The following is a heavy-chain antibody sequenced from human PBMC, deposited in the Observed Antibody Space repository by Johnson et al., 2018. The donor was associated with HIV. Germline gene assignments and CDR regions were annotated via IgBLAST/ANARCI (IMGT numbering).Heavy chain of an antibody. CDR3: AREGVSGSYYDAFDL. V-gene: IGHV3-30-3*01. Sequence: QVQLVESGGGVVQPGRSLRLSCAASGFTFSSYAMHWVRQAPGQGLEWVAVISYDGSNKYYADSVKGRFTISRDNSKNTLFLQMDSLRADDTAVYYCAREGVSGSYYDAFDLWGQGTMVTVSS. CDR1: GFTFSSYA. J-gene: IGHJ3*01. D-gene: IGHD1-26*01. CDR2: ISYDGSNK.